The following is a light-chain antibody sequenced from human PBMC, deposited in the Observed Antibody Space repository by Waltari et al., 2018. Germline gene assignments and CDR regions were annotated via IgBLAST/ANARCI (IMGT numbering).Light chain of an antibody. V-gene: IGKV2-30*02. Sequence: DVVMTQSPLSLPVTLGQPASISCKSSQSLVHSDGNTHLNWFQQRPGQSPRRLIYRVSNRDSGVPDRFSGSGSGTDFTLKISRVEADDVGVYYCMQGTHWPYTVGQGTKLDIK. J-gene: IGKJ2*01. CDR2: RVS. CDR3: MQGTHWPYT. CDR1: QSLVHSDGNTH.